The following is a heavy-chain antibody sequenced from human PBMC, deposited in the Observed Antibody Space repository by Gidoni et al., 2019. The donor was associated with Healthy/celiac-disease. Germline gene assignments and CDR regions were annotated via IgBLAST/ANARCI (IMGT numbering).Heavy chain of an antibody. Sequence: QVQLVESGGGVVQPVRSLRLSCASSGFTFRSYCMHWVRQAPGKGLEWVAVIWYDGSNKYYADSVKGRFTISRDNSKNTLYLKMNSLRAEDTAVYYCARDRGDGYHNWGNDAFDIWGQGTMVTVSS. CDR2: IWYDGSNK. D-gene: IGHD3-10*01. J-gene: IGHJ3*02. CDR1: GFTFRSYC. CDR3: ARDRGDGYHNWGNDAFDI. V-gene: IGHV3-33*01.